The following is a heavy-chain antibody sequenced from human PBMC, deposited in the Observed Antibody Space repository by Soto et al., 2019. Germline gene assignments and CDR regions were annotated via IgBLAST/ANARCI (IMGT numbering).Heavy chain of an antibody. CDR3: VKDDGGYPATAPH. Sequence: EVHLLESGGGLVQPGGSLRLSCAASGITISNYPMSWVRQAPGKGLDWVSGISGRGDRTYYADSAKGRFTISKDISRNSLSLQLDSLGVEDTAVYFCVKDDGGYPATAPHWGQGTLVTVSS. CDR2: ISGRGDRT. CDR1: GITISNYP. J-gene: IGHJ4*02. D-gene: IGHD3-22*01. V-gene: IGHV3-23*01.